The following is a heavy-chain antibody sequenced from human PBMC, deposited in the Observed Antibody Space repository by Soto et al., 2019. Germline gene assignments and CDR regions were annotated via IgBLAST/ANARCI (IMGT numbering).Heavy chain of an antibody. CDR1: GFTFSSYA. J-gene: IGHJ4*02. D-gene: IGHD3-22*01. V-gene: IGHV3-23*01. Sequence: PGGSLRLSCAASGFTFSSYAMSWVRQAPGKGLEWVSAISGSGGSTYYADSVKGRFTISRDNSKNTLYLQMNSLRAEDTAVYYCAKSDSKPTYYYDSSGKLVDYWGQGTLVTVSS. CDR2: ISGSGGST. CDR3: AKSDSKPTYYYDSSGKLVDY.